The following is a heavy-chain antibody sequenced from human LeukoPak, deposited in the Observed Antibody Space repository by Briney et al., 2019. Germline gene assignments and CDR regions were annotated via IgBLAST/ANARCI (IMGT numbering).Heavy chain of an antibody. J-gene: IGHJ4*02. D-gene: IGHD6-6*01. CDR3: AKDSSSSIDH. Sequence: GGSLRLSCAASGFTFSTFGMRWVRQASGKGLEWVAVIWYDGNNEYYADSVKGRFAISRDNSNNTLFLQMYSLRAEDTAVYYCAKDSSSSIDHWGQGTLVTVSS. V-gene: IGHV3-33*06. CDR2: IWYDGNNE. CDR1: GFTFSTFG.